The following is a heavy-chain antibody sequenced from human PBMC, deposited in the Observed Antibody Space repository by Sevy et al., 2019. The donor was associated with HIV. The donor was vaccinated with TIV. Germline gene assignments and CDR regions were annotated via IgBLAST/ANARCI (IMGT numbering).Heavy chain of an antibody. CDR1: GGSFSGYY. Sequence: SETLSLTCAVYGGSFSGYYWSWIRQPPGKGLEWIGEINHSGSTNYNPSLKSRVTISVDTSKNQFSLKLSSVTAADTAVYYCARSTNSGDGYNPEWFDPWGQGTLVTVSS. CDR2: INHSGST. D-gene: IGHD5-12*01. CDR3: ARSTNSGDGYNPEWFDP. J-gene: IGHJ5*02. V-gene: IGHV4-34*01.